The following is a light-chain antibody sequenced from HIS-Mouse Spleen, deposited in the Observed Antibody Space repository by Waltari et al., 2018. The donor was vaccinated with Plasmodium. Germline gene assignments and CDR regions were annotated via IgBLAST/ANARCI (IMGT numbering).Light chain of an antibody. CDR3: QQSYSTWT. Sequence: DIQMTQSPSSLSASVGARVTITCRASQSISSYLNWYQQKPGKPPKLLIYAASSLQSGVPSRFSGSGSGTDFTLTISSLQPEDFATYYCQQSYSTWTFGQGTKVEIK. CDR2: AAS. CDR1: QSISSY. J-gene: IGKJ1*01. V-gene: IGKV1-39*01.